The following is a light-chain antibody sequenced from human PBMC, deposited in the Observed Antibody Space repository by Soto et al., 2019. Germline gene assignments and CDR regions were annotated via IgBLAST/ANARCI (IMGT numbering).Light chain of an antibody. CDR1: QGISRY. Sequence: EMVLTQSPATLSLSPGETATLSCKTSQGISRYLAWYQQRPGQAPRLLIYDASTRATGVPARFSGNGSRTDFTLTIARLEPEDFATYYCQKYNSAPLTFGGGTKVEIK. J-gene: IGKJ4*01. V-gene: IGKV3D-11*01. CDR3: QKYNSAPLT. CDR2: DAS.